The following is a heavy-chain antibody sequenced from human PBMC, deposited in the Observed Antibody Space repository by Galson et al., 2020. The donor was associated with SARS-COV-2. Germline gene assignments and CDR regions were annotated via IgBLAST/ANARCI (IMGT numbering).Heavy chain of an antibody. CDR3: AHSPYLYDSSAYCGYLDH. D-gene: IGHD3-22*01. Sequence: SGPTLVKPTQPLPLTSTFSGHSLSTSGVGVGWIRQPQGKALEWLDLIYWNDDKHISPSLKNRLTITKDTSKNQVVLTMTNMDPVDTATYYCAHSPYLYDSSAYCGYLDHWGQGILVTVSS. CDR1: GHSLSTSGVG. V-gene: IGHV2-5*01. J-gene: IGHJ4*02. CDR2: IYWNDDK.